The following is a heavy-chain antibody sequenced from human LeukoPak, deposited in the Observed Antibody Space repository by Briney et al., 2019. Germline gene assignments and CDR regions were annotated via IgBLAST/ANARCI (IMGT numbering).Heavy chain of an antibody. D-gene: IGHD4-23*01. Sequence: SETLSLTCTVSGGSISSGGYYWSWIRQHPGKGLEWIGYIYYSGSTYYNPSLKSRVTISVDTSKNQFSLKLSSVTAADTAVYYCARHGTTVVTFSFDYWGQGTLVTVSS. V-gene: IGHV4-39*01. CDR1: GGSISSGGYY. CDR3: ARHGTTVVTFSFDY. CDR2: IYYSGST. J-gene: IGHJ4*02.